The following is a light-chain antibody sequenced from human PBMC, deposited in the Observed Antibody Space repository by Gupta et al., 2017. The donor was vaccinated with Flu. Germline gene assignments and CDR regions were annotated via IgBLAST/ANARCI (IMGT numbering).Light chain of an antibody. CDR2: AAS. V-gene: IGKV1D-16*01. J-gene: IGKJ4*01. Sequence: DIQMTQSPSSLSASVGDRVTITCRASQDISTWLAWYQLKPGKAPRSLIYAASYLRSGVPSRFSGSGSGTDFTLTISSLQPEDFATDSCQQYNSYPATFGGGTKVEIK. CDR1: QDISTW. CDR3: QQYNSYPAT.